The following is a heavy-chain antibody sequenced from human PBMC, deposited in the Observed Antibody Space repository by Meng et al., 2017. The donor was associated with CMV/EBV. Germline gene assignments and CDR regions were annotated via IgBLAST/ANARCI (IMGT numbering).Heavy chain of an antibody. V-gene: IGHV3-66*02. CDR1: GFSVTDKS. CDR2: MYSGGST. CDR3: AREFFLDH. Sequence: GGSLRLSCSVSGFSVTDKSMTWVRQAPGMGLEWIAVMYSGGSTNYAESVKGRFTLSRDNSKNTLYLQMNSLTAGDTGVYFCAREFFLDHWGQGTLVTVSS. D-gene: IGHD3-10*01. J-gene: IGHJ4*02.